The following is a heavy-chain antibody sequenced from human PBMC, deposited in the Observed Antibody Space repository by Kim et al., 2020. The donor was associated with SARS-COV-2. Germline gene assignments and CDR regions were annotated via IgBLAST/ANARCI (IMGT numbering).Heavy chain of an antibody. CDR3: ARLSVALDF. CDR2: RGST. V-gene: IGHV4-59*01. D-gene: IGHD2-15*01. J-gene: IGHJ4*02. Sequence: RGSTNYNPSLKSRVTISADTSKNQFSLRLSSVTAAETAVYYCARLSVALDFWGQGTLVTVSS.